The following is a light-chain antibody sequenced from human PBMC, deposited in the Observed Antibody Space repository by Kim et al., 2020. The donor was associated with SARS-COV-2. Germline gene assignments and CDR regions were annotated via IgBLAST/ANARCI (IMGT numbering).Light chain of an antibody. CDR1: SSNIGDNT. V-gene: IGLV1-44*01. Sequence: GQRVTISCSGSSSNIGDNTVNWYQQLPGTAPKLLIYSNNQRPSGVPDRFSGSKSGTSASLAISGLQSEDEADYYCAAWDDNLNGVIFGGGTKLTVL. J-gene: IGLJ2*01. CDR2: SNN. CDR3: AAWDDNLNGVI.